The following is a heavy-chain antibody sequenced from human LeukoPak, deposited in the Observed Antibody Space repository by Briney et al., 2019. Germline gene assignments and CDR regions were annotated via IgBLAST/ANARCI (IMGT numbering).Heavy chain of an antibody. D-gene: IGHD2-21*01. CDR3: VRGGFILDY. CDR1: GFTFGGYW. V-gene: IGHV3-7*02. CDR2: IQDDGSDT. Sequence: QPGGTLRLSCAASGFTFGGYWMTWVRQAPRKGVEWVANIQDDGSDTYYVDSVKGRFSISRDNAKNSLFLQMNSLRVEDTALYYCVRGGFILDYWGQRTLVTAS. J-gene: IGHJ4*02.